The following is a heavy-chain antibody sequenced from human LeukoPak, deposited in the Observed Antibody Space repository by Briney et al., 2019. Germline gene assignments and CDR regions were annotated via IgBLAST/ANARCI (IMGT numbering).Heavy chain of an antibody. CDR1: GFTFSSYS. V-gene: IGHV3-21*01. J-gene: IGHJ4*02. CDR2: ISSSSSYI. D-gene: IGHD4-17*01. CDR3: ARGARLRGHVFGY. Sequence: GGSLRLSCAASGFTFSSYSMNWVRQAPGKGLEWVSSISSSSSYIYYADSVKGRFTISRDNAKNSLYLQMNSLRAEDTAVYYCARGARLRGHVFGYWGQGTLVTVSS.